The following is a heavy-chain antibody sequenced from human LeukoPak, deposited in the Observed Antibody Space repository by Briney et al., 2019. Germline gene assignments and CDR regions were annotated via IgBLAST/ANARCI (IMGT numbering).Heavy chain of an antibody. V-gene: IGHV4-34*01. J-gene: IGHJ6*02. CDR3: VRGANLYYYCTDV. Sequence: SETLSLTCAVYGGSFSGYYVSWIRQPPGKGLEWIGEINHSGSTNYNPSLKSRVTISVDTSKNQFSLKLSSVTAADTAVYYCVRGANLYYYCTDVWGQGTTVTVSS. CDR2: INHSGST. CDR1: GGSFSGYY. D-gene: IGHD4/OR15-4a*01.